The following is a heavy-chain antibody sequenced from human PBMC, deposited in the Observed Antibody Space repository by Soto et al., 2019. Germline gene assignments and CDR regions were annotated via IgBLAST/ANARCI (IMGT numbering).Heavy chain of an antibody. Sequence: EVQLVESGGGLIQPGGSLRLSCAASGFTVSSNYMSWVRQAPGKGLEWVSVIYSGGSTYYADSVKGRFTISRDNSKNTLYLQMNSRRAEDTAVYYCASSYDYVWGSYRPAEGAFDIWGQGTMVTFSS. CDR3: ASSYDYVWGSYRPAEGAFDI. J-gene: IGHJ3*02. D-gene: IGHD3-16*02. CDR1: GFTVSSNY. CDR2: IYSGGST. V-gene: IGHV3-53*01.